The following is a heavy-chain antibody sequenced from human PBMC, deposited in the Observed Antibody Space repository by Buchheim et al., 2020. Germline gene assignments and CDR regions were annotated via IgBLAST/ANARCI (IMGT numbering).Heavy chain of an antibody. Sequence: QVQLQQWGAGLLKPSKTLSLTCAVYGGSFSGYYWSWIRQPPGKGLEWIGEINHSGSTNYNPSLKSRFTISVHTSKNQFSLKLSSVTAADTAVYYCARGVDYYDSSGYYSHYFDYWGQGTL. J-gene: IGHJ4*02. D-gene: IGHD3-22*01. CDR2: INHSGST. V-gene: IGHV4-34*01. CDR3: ARGVDYYDSSGYYSHYFDY. CDR1: GGSFSGYY.